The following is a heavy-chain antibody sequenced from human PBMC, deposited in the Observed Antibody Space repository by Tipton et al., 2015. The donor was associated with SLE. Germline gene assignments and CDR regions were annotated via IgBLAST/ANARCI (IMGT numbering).Heavy chain of an antibody. CDR1: GGSISSGGYY. D-gene: IGHD5-24*01. J-gene: IGHJ6*04. CDR3: ARGEGYKGFYFIDV. Sequence: TLSLTCNVSGGSISSGGYYWSWIRQPPGKGLEWIGEINESGSSKYNPSLKSGVTISIDTSKSQFSLKVSSMTAADTAVYYCARGEGYKGFYFIDVWGRGTKVTVPS. V-gene: IGHV4-39*07. CDR2: INESGSS.